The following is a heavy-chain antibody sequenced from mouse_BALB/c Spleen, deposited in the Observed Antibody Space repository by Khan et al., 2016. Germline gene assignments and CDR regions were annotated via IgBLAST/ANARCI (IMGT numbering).Heavy chain of an antibody. CDR3: ASGSDYAWFPY. Sequence: EVQLQESGPGLVKPSQSLSLTCTVTGYSITSDYAWNWIRQFPGNKLEWMGYISYSGITSYNPSLKSRISITRDTSKNQFFLQLISVTTEDTATYYCASGSDYAWFPYWGQGTLVTVSA. V-gene: IGHV3-2*02. CDR2: ISYSGIT. CDR1: GYSITSDYA. D-gene: IGHD2-13*01. J-gene: IGHJ3*01.